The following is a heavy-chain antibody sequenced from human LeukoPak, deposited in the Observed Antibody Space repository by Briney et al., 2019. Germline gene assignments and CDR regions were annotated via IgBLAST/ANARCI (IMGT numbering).Heavy chain of an antibody. CDR2: ISGSGGST. D-gene: IGHD2-2*01. CDR1: GFTFSSYA. CDR3: ARGRVPAATTSAFDY. J-gene: IGHJ4*02. Sequence: GGSLRLSCAASGFTFSSYAMSWVRQAPGKGLEWVSAISGSGGSTYYADSVKGRFTISRDNPKNTLYLQMNSLRAEDTAVYYCARGRVPAATTSAFDYWGQGTLVTVSS. V-gene: IGHV3-23*01.